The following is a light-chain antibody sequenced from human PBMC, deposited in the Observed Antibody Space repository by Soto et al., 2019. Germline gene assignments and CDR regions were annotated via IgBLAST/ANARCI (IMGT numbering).Light chain of an antibody. Sequence: QAVVTQEPSFSVSPGGTVTLTCALSSGSVSSNYYPSWYQQTPGQAPRTLIYSTNTRSSGVPDRFSGSILGNKAALTITGAQADDEADYYYVLYLGSGPSPTNVFGTGTKLTVL. CDR1: SGSVSSNYY. V-gene: IGLV8-61*01. CDR2: STN. J-gene: IGLJ1*01. CDR3: VLYLGSGPSPTNV.